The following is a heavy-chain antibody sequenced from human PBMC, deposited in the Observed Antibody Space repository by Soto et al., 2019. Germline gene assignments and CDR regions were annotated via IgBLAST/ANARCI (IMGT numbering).Heavy chain of an antibody. CDR2: IYHSGST. CDR3: ARVGILGSKLWYFDL. J-gene: IGHJ2*01. Sequence: QVQLQESGPGLVKPSGTLSLTCAVSGGSISSSNWWSWVRQPPGKGLEWIGEIYHSGSTNYNPSLKSRVTISVDKSKNQFSLKLCSVTAADTAVYYCARVGILGSKLWYFDLWGRGTLVTVSS. D-gene: IGHD1-20*01. V-gene: IGHV4-4*02. CDR1: GGSISSSNW.